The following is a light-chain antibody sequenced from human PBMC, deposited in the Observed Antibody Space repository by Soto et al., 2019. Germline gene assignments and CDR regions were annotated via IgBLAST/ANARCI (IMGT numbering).Light chain of an antibody. V-gene: IGLV2-8*01. CDR2: EVT. Sequence: QSALSQPRSASGSPGQSVTISCIGTSSDVGRYNYVSWYQHHPGKAPKLIIYEVTKRPSGVPDRFHGSKSGNTASLTVSGLQADDEADYYCNSYVGSNNYVFGNGKKVTVL. J-gene: IGLJ1*01. CDR3: NSYVGSNNYV. CDR1: SSDVGRYNY.